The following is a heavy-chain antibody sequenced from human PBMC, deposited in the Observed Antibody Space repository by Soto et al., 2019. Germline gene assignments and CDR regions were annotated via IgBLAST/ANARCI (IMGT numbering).Heavy chain of an antibody. J-gene: IGHJ3*02. CDR2: ISGSGGMT. Sequence: EAQLLQSGGGLVQPGGSLRLSCVASGFAFVNYPMAWVRQTPGKGLQWISTISGSGGMTDYEDSVRGRFTVSIDHSKDTVHLQMTSLRAEDTAVYYCAKDRTMARGIRAFDIWGQGTTVTISS. CDR3: AKDRTMARGIRAFDI. D-gene: IGHD3-10*01. V-gene: IGHV3-23*01. CDR1: GFAFVNYP.